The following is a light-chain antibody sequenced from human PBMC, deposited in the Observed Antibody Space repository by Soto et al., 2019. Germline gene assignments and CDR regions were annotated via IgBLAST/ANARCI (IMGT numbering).Light chain of an antibody. J-gene: IGKJ1*01. CDR3: QQRSNWPWR. CDR1: QSVSSY. CDR2: DAS. Sequence: EIVLTHSPATLSLSPGERATLSCSASQSVSSYLAWYQQKPGQAPRLLIYDASNRATGIPARFSGSGSGTDFTLTISSLEPEDFAVYYCQQRSNWPWRFAQRTKA. V-gene: IGKV3-11*01.